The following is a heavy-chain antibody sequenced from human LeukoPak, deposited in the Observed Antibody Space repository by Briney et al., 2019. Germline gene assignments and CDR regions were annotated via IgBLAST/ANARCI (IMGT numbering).Heavy chain of an antibody. CDR3: ARDRVSGSGSIDY. J-gene: IGHJ4*02. Sequence: GGSLRLSCAASGFTFSIYSINWVRQAPGKGLEWVSFITGNSIYIYYADSVKGRFIISRDNAKNSLYLQMNSLRVEDTAVYYCARDRVSGSGSIDYWGQGTLVTVSS. D-gene: IGHD3-10*01. CDR2: ITGNSIYI. CDR1: GFTFSIYS. V-gene: IGHV3-21*01.